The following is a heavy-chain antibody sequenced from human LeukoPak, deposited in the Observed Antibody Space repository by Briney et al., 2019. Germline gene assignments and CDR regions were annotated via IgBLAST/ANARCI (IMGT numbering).Heavy chain of an antibody. CDR1: GFTFNYYW. J-gene: IGHJ4*02. CDR2: IKQDGSEK. V-gene: IGHV3-7*01. CDR3: AREPSGSLDY. D-gene: IGHD1-26*01. Sequence: GGSLRLSCAASGFTFNYYWMSWVRQAPGKGLEWVGNIKQDGSEKYYVDSVKGRFTISRDNAQNSLYLQMNSLRAEDTAVYYCAREPSGSLDYWGQGTLVTVSS.